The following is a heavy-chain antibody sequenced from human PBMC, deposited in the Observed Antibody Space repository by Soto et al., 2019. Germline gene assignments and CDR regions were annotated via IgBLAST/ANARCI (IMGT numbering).Heavy chain of an antibody. J-gene: IGHJ4*02. D-gene: IGHD6-19*01. V-gene: IGHV3-7*05. CDR1: GFTISSFW. CDR3: VGGSGWSFDY. CDR2: IKEDGSEK. Sequence: ESGGGLVQPGGSLRLSCAASGFTISSFWMNWVRQAPGKGLEWVANIKEDGSEKYYVDSVKGRFTISRDNAMNSVYLQMNSLRGEDTAVYFCVGGSGWSFDYWGQGTLVTVSS.